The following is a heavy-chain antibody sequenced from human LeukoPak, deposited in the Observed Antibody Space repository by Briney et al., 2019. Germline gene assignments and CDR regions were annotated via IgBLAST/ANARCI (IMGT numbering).Heavy chain of an antibody. CDR3: ARHGDYEGYFDY. D-gene: IGHD4-17*01. CDR2: IYTSGST. V-gene: IGHV4-4*07. J-gene: IGHJ4*02. Sequence: SETLSLTCTVSGGSISSYYWSWIRQPAGKGLEWIGRIYTSGSTNYNPSLKSRVTISVDKSKNQFSLKLSSVTAADTAVYYCARHGDYEGYFDYWGQGTLGTFSS. CDR1: GGSISSYY.